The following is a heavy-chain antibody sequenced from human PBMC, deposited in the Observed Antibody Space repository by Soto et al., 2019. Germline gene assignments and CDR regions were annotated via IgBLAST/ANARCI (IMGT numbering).Heavy chain of an antibody. J-gene: IGHJ4*02. Sequence: QAQLVQSGAEVKKPGASVKVSCKASGYTFTGYYMHWVRQAPGQGLQWMGWINLKSGATKYTQRFRGRVTMTRDASISTAYMELSRLSSDDTAVYYCARQLAYCGGDCYTEPVDYWGQGTLVTVSS. V-gene: IGHV1-2*02. D-gene: IGHD2-21*02. CDR2: INLKSGAT. CDR3: ARQLAYCGGDCYTEPVDY. CDR1: GYTFTGYY.